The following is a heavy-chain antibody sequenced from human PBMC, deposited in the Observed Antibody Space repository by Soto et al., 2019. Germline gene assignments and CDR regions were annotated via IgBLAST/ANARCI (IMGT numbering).Heavy chain of an antibody. V-gene: IGHV1-18*01. Sequence: ASVKVSCKASGYTFTSYGISWVRQAPGQGLEWMGWISAYNGNTNYAQKLQGRVTMTTDTSTSTAYMELRSLRSDDTAVYYCARAPNILTVKYYFDYWGQGTLVTVSS. CDR2: ISAYNGNT. D-gene: IGHD3-9*01. J-gene: IGHJ4*02. CDR3: ARAPNILTVKYYFDY. CDR1: GYTFTSYG.